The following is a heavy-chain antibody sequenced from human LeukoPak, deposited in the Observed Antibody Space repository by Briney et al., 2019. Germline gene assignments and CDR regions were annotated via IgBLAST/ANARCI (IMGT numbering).Heavy chain of an antibody. V-gene: IGHV4-4*08. CDR3: AMSSRVAGTHYFDY. J-gene: IGHJ4*02. Sequence: PSETLSLTCSVSGGSVSSYYWSWIRQSPGKGLEWIGYIHNSGRTNYNPSLKSRVTGFVDTSKNQVSLRLSSVTAADTAVYYCAMSSRVAGTHYFDYWGQGTLVTVSS. CDR2: IHNSGRT. CDR1: GGSVSSYY. D-gene: IGHD6-19*01.